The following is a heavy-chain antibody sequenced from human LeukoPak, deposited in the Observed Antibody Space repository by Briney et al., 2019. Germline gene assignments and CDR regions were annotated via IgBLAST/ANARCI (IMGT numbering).Heavy chain of an antibody. Sequence: GGSLRLSCAASGFTFNNAWMSWVRQAPGKGLEWISRIKSKTYGGTTEYAAPVKGRFTISRDDSESTLFLQMDSPTTEDTAVYYCIRDHFAWGQGTLVTVSS. CDR3: IRDHFA. D-gene: IGHD2/OR15-2a*01. CDR1: GFTFNNAW. V-gene: IGHV3-15*01. J-gene: IGHJ5*02. CDR2: IKSKTYGGTT.